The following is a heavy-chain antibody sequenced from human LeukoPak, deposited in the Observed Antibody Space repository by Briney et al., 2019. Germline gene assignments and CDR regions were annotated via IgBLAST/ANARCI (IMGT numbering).Heavy chain of an antibody. CDR3: ARDFFRYYYGSGSYLDY. D-gene: IGHD3-10*01. CDR2: IKRDGSEK. J-gene: IGHJ4*02. CDR1: GFSRISKW. V-gene: IGHV3-7*01. Sequence: PGGSLRLSCAASGFSRISKWMRWGGQAPGQGLEWMANIKRDGSEKYYVDSVRGRFTISRDNAKNSLYLQMNSVRAEDTAMYYCARDFFRYYYGSGSYLDYWGQGTLVTASS.